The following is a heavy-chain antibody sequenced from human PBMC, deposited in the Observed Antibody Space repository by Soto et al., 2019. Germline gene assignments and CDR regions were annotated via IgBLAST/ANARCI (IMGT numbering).Heavy chain of an antibody. Sequence: ASVKVSCKTSGYTFTNFGISWVRQAPGQGLEWMGWISTYNGNTNYAQKFQGSVTMTTDTSTSTAYMELRSLRSDDTAVYYCARSYGDYNLFDYWGQGTLVTVSS. V-gene: IGHV1-18*01. CDR2: ISTYNGNT. J-gene: IGHJ4*02. CDR1: GYTFTNFG. CDR3: ARSYGDYNLFDY. D-gene: IGHD4-17*01.